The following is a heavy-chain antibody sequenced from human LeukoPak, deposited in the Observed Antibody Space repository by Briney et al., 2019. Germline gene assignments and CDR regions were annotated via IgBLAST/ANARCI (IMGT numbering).Heavy chain of an antibody. V-gene: IGHV1-46*01. J-gene: IGHJ4*02. CDR3: ARVHTGPFDY. D-gene: IGHD4-17*01. CDR2: INPSGGST. CDR1: GYTFTGYY. Sequence: ASVKVSCKASGYTFTGYYIHWVRQAPGQGLEWMGIINPSGGSTSYAQKFQGRVTMTRDTSTSTVYMELSSLRSEDTAVYYCARVHTGPFDYWGQGTLVTVSS.